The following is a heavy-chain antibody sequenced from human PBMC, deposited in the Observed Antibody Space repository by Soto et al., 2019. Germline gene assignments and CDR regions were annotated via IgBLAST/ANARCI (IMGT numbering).Heavy chain of an antibody. D-gene: IGHD3-10*01. CDR1: GFTFSSYA. CDR3: AKDPVWAYYGSGSYYNAPTPWFDP. J-gene: IGHJ5*02. CDR2: ISGSGGST. Sequence: GGSLRLSCAASGFTFSSYAMSWVRQAPGKGLEWVSAISGSGGSTYYADSVKGRFTFSRDNSKNTLYLQMISLRAEDTAVYYCAKDPVWAYYGSGSYYNAPTPWFDPWGQGTLVTVSS. V-gene: IGHV3-23*01.